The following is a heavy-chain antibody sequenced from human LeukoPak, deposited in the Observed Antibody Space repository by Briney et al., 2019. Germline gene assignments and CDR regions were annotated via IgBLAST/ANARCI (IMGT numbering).Heavy chain of an antibody. V-gene: IGHV4-31*03. CDR2: IYYSGST. CDR3: ARAPIGSSSDY. CDR1: GGSISSGGYY. J-gene: IGHJ4*01. D-gene: IGHD2-2*01. Sequence: PSETLSLTCTVSGGSISSGGYYWGWIRQHPGKGLEWIGYIYYSGSTYYNPSLKSRVTIPADTAKSQFSLKLSSVSAVDTAVYYCARAPIGSSSDYWGQGTLVTVSS.